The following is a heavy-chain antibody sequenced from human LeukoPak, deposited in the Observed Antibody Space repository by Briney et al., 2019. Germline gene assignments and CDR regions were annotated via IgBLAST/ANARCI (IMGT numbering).Heavy chain of an antibody. D-gene: IGHD3-22*01. CDR3: ARDATYYYDSSGYPRGYFDY. CDR2: IKQDGSEK. J-gene: IGHJ4*02. V-gene: IGHV3-7*01. Sequence: PGGSLRLSCAASGFTFSSYWMSWVRQAPGKGLEWVANIKQDGSEKYYVDSMKGRFTISRDNAKNSLYLQMNSLRAEDTAVYYCARDATYYYDSSGYPRGYFDYWGQGTLVTVSS. CDR1: GFTFSSYW.